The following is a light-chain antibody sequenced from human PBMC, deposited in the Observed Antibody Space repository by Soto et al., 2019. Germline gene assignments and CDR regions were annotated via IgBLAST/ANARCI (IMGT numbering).Light chain of an antibody. CDR1: QDIRTS. V-gene: IGKV1-33*01. CDR2: GES. Sequence: DIQMTQSPSSLSASVGARVSITCQASQDIRTSLSWFQQKAGRAPKLLIYGESNLETGVPARFRESGSGRDFTFTNRSMQPEDSATYYYQHEDNLPPFTVGPGTKVDIK. CDR3: QHEDNLPPFT. J-gene: IGKJ3*01.